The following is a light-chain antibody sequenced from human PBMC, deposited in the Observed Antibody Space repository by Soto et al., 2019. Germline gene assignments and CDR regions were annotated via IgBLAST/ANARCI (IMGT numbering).Light chain of an antibody. V-gene: IGKV3-15*01. Sequence: EIVMTQSPATLSVSPGERATLSCRASQTVSSNLAWYQQKPGQAPRLLIHGASTRATGVPARFSGSGSGTEVTLTNTSLQSEDFAVYYCQQYHNWPPQYTFGQGTKLQIK. J-gene: IGKJ2*01. CDR2: GAS. CDR3: QQYHNWPPQYT. CDR1: QTVSSN.